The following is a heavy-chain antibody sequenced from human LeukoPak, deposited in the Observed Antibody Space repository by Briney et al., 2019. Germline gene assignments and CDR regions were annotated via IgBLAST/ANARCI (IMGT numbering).Heavy chain of an antibody. J-gene: IGHJ5*02. D-gene: IGHD3-10*01. CDR2: INHSGST. CDR1: GGSFSGYY. Sequence: SETLSLTCAVYGGSFSGYYWSWIRQPPGKGLEWIGEINHSGSTNYNPSLKSRVTISVDKSKNQFSLKLSSVTAADTAVYYCARLWFGESNWFDPWGQGTLVTVSS. CDR3: ARLWFGESNWFDP. V-gene: IGHV4-34*01.